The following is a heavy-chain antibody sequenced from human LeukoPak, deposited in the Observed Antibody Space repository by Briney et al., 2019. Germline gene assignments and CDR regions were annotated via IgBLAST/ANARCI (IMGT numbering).Heavy chain of an antibody. CDR1: GFTFSSYS. Sequence: HPGGSLRLSCAASGFTFSSYSMNWVRQAPGKGLEWVSYISSSSSTIYYADSVKGRFTISRDNAKNSLYLQMNSLRAEDTAVYYCARDHRDVVVPAATRAYYYYYGMDVWGQGTTVTVSS. D-gene: IGHD2-2*01. V-gene: IGHV3-48*04. CDR2: ISSSSSTI. CDR3: ARDHRDVVVPAATRAYYYYYGMDV. J-gene: IGHJ6*02.